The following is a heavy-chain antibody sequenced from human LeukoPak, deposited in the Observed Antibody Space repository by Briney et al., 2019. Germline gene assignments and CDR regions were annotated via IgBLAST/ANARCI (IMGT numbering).Heavy chain of an antibody. Sequence: GVSLRLSCAASGFTFSSYAMHWVRQAPGKGLEWVAVISYDGSNKYYADSVKGRFTISRDNSKNTLYLQMNSLRAEDTAVYYCARDPSLAVVDYWGQGTLLTVSS. J-gene: IGHJ4*02. D-gene: IGHD2-15*01. CDR3: ARDPSLAVVDY. V-gene: IGHV3-30-3*01. CDR1: GFTFSSYA. CDR2: ISYDGSNK.